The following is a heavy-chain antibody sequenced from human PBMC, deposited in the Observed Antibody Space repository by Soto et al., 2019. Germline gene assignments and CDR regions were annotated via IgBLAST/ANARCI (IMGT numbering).Heavy chain of an antibody. CDR1: GFTVSSNY. CDR3: ARVQVTGTTPDYYYYGMDV. V-gene: IGHV3-66*01. Sequence: PGGSLRLSCAASGFTVSSNYMSWVRQAPGKGLEWVSAIYSGGSTYYADSVKGRFTISRDNSKNTLYLQMNSLRAEDTAVYYCARVQVTGTTPDYYYYGMDVWGQGTTVTVSS. J-gene: IGHJ6*02. CDR2: IYSGGST. D-gene: IGHD1-7*01.